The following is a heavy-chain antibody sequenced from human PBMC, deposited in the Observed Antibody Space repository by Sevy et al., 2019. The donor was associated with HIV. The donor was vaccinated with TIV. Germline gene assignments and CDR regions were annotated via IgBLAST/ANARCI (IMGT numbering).Heavy chain of an antibody. V-gene: IGHV3-33*01. CDR2: IWNDGSNK. CDR3: ARGGDFNDRSAKRAFEY. Sequence: GGSLRLSCAASGFTFSNYGMHWVRQAPGKGLEWVAVIWNDGSNKYYADSVKGRFTISRDNSKNTLYLQMNSLRVEDTAVYFCARGGDFNDRSAKRAFEYWGQGTLVTVSS. D-gene: IGHD3-22*01. CDR1: GFTFSNYG. J-gene: IGHJ4*02.